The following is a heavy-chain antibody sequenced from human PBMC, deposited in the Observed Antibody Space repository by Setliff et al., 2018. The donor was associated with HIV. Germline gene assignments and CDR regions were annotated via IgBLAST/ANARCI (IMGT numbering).Heavy chain of an antibody. Sequence: GGSLRLSCAASGLNLTRCDMHWVRQAPGKGLDWLAVSWFDGNNRRYAASVKGRFTISRDNSKNILYLHLDSLTAEDSAVYYCATPPPGGPSVYIWGSDYFDYWGQGALVTVSS. CDR3: ATPPPGGPSVYIWGSDYFDY. J-gene: IGHJ4*02. CDR1: GLNLTRCD. V-gene: IGHV3-33*04. CDR2: SWFDGNNR. D-gene: IGHD3-16*01.